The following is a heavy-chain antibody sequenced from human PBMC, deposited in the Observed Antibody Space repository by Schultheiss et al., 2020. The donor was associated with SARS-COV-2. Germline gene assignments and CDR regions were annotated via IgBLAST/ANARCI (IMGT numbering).Heavy chain of an antibody. V-gene: IGHV3-21*01. J-gene: IGHJ4*02. D-gene: IGHD6-25*01. Sequence: GGSLRLSCVASGFTFSSYAMSWVRQAPGKGLEWVSSISSSSSYIYYADSVKGRFTISRDNAKNSLYLQMNSLRAEDTAVYYCARDSSGSYTVNYWGQGTLVTVSS. CDR1: GFTFSSYA. CDR3: ARDSSGSYTVNY. CDR2: ISSSSSYI.